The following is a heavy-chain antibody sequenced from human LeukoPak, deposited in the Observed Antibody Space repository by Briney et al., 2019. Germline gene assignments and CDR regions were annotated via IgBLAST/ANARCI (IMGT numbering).Heavy chain of an antibody. CDR3: ARDQSHPMIRGVEVTRVNWFDP. V-gene: IGHV1-2*02. CDR2: INPNSGGT. Sequence: ASVKVSCKASGYTFTGYYMHWVRQAPGQGLEWMGWINPNSGGTNYAQKFQGRVTMTRDTSISTAYMELSRLRSDDTAVYYCARDQSHPMIRGVEVTRVNWFDPWGQGTLVTVCS. D-gene: IGHD3-10*01. J-gene: IGHJ5*02. CDR1: GYTFTGYY.